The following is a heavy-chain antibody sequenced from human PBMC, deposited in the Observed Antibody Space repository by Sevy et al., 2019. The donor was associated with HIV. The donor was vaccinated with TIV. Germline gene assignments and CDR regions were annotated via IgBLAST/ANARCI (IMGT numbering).Heavy chain of an antibody. Sequence: GGSLRLSCAVSGFTFNTYNMNWVRQAPGKGLEWVSYISYTSPTIYYADSVRGRLTNSRDNAKNTLYLQMNSLRDEDTAVYYCASSDATSRFGYYYFAMDFWGQGTSVTVSS. CDR2: ISYTSPTI. J-gene: IGHJ6*02. CDR3: ASSDATSRFGYYYFAMDF. CDR1: GFTFNTYN. D-gene: IGHD3-22*01. V-gene: IGHV3-48*02.